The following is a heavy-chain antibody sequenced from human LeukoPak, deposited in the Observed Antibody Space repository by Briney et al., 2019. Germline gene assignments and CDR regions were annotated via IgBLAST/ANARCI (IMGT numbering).Heavy chain of an antibody. CDR3: ASPYGSGSYDWFDP. CDR1: GVSISSSNSY. CDR2: IYYSGST. D-gene: IGHD3-10*01. J-gene: IGHJ5*02. V-gene: IGHV4-39*01. Sequence: SETLSLTCTVSGVSISSSNSYWGWIRQPPGKGLEWIGSIYYSGSTYYNPSLKSRVTISVDTSKNQFSLKLSSVTAADTAVYYCASPYGSGSYDWFDPWGQGTLVTVSS.